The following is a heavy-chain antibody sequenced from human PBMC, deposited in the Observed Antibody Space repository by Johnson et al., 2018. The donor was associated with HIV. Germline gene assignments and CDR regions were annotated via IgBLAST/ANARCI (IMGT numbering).Heavy chain of an antibody. V-gene: IGHV3-30-3*01. CDR1: GFTFNSYA. CDR3: AKEIWETYGGFMVGDAFDI. CDR2: ISYDGSNK. D-gene: IGHD4/OR15-4a*01. Sequence: QVQLVESGGGVVQPGRSLRLSCAASGFTFNSYAMHWVRQAPGKGLEWVAIISYDGSNKYYADSVKGRFTISRDSSKNTLYLQMNSLRTEDTAAYYCAKEIWETYGGFMVGDAFDIWGQGTMVTVSS. J-gene: IGHJ3*02.